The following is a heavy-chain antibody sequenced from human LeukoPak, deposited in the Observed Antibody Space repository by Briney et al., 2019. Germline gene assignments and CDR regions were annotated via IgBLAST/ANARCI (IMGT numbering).Heavy chain of an antibody. D-gene: IGHD3-10*01. CDR1: GLTFSDYA. Sequence: GGPLRLSFEASGLTFSDYALTWFGRPQGKGWEWFSGIIDSGVNTFYADSVKGRFTISRDNSKNTLYLRMNSLRAEDTAVYYCARDLIRGVGSGINYWGQGTLVTVSS. CDR2: IIDSGVNT. CDR3: ARDLIRGVGSGINY. V-gene: IGHV3-23*01. J-gene: IGHJ4*02.